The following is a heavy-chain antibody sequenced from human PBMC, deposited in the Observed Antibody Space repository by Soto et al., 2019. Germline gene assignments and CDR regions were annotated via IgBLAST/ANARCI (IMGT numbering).Heavy chain of an antibody. V-gene: IGHV2-5*02. CDR2: IYWDDDK. CDR3: AHSLIGYYYDSSRSDWFAF. J-gene: IGHJ5*01. D-gene: IGHD3-22*01. Sequence: SGPTLVNPTQSLTLTCTFSGFSLSTSGVGVGWIRQPPGKALEWLALIYWDDDKRYSPSLKSRLNITKDTSKNQVVLTMTNMDPVDTATYYCAHSLIGYYYDSSRSDWFAFRAQGTLDTVSS. CDR1: GFSLSTSGVG.